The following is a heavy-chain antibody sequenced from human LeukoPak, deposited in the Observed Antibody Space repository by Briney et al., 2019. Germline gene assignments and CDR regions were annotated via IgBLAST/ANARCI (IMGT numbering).Heavy chain of an antibody. V-gene: IGHV4-4*02. CDR1: GGSISSSNW. Sequence: SETLSLTCAVSGGSISSSNWWSWVRQSPGKGLEWIGEIYHSGSTNYNPSLKSRVTISVDKSKNQFSLNLSSVTAADTAVYYCARDHGEEGDYSFDYWGQGTLVTVSS. CDR3: ARDHGEEGDYSFDY. CDR2: IYHSGST. D-gene: IGHD3-10*01. J-gene: IGHJ4*02.